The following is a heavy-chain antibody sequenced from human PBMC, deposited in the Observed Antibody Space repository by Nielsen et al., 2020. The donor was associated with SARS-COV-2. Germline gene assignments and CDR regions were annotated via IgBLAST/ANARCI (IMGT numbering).Heavy chain of an antibody. Sequence: SETLSLTCTVSGGSISSSSYYWGWIRQPPGKGLEWIGSIYYSGSTYYNPSLKSRVTISVDTSKNQFSLKLSSVTAADTAVYYCARGGVVAATRVYYYGMDVWGQGTTVTVSS. CDR1: GGSISSSSYY. CDR3: ARGGVVAATRVYYYGMDV. D-gene: IGHD2-15*01. V-gene: IGHV4-39*07. J-gene: IGHJ6*02. CDR2: IYYSGST.